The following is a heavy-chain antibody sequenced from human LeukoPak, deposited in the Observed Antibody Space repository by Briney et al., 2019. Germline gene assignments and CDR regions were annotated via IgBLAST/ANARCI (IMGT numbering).Heavy chain of an antibody. V-gene: IGHV4-38-2*01. CDR2: IYHSGST. CDR3: ARRSITMIVVEGYFDY. Sequence: PSETLSLTCAVSGYSISSGYYWGWIRPPPGKGLKWIGSIYHSGSTYYNPSLKSRVTISVDTSKNQFSLKLSSVTAADTAVYYCARRSITMIVVEGYFDYWGQGTLVTVSS. CDR1: GYSISSGYY. J-gene: IGHJ4*02. D-gene: IGHD3-22*01.